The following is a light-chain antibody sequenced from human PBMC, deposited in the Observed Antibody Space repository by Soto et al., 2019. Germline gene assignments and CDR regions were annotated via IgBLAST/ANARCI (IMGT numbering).Light chain of an antibody. V-gene: IGLV2-14*03. CDR2: DVS. CDR1: SSDVGGYNY. CDR3: SSYTSSSTYV. Sequence: QSALTQPASVSGSPGQSITISCTGTSSDVGGYNYVSWYQHHPGKAPKLMIYDVSNRPSGVSNRFYGSKSGNTASLTISGLQAEDEADYYCSSYTSSSTYVSGTGTKVTVL. J-gene: IGLJ1*01.